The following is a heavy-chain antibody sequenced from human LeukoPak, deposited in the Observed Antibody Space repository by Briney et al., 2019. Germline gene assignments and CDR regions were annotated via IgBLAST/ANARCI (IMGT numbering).Heavy chain of an antibody. CDR3: AREWQYQFDY. V-gene: IGHV4-39*07. J-gene: IGHJ4*02. Sequence: PSETLSLTCTVSGGSLSSSSYYWGWIRQPPGKGLEWIGSIYYSGSTYYNPSLKSRVTISVDTSKNQFSLKVTSVTAADTAVYYCAREWQYQFDYWGQGSLVTVSS. D-gene: IGHD4-11*01. CDR2: IYYSGST. CDR1: GGSLSSSSYY.